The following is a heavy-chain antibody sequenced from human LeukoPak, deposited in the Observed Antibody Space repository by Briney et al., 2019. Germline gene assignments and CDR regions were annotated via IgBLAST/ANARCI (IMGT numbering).Heavy chain of an antibody. CDR3: ARTIAVGGNARLDY. Sequence: SETLSLTCTVSGGSIISNRHYWSWIRQPAGKGLEWIGHIYSSGNTKYNPSLKSRLTMSIDSSKNQFSLNLSSVTAADTAVYYCARTIAVGGNARLDYWGQGTLVAVSS. J-gene: IGHJ4*02. CDR2: IYSSGNT. CDR1: GGSIISNRHY. V-gene: IGHV4-61*10. D-gene: IGHD6-13*01.